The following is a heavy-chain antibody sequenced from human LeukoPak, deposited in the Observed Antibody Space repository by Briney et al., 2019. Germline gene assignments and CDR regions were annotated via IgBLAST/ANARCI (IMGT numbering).Heavy chain of an antibody. CDR1: GASVRGYY. Sequence: SETLSLTCTVSGASVRGYYWSWIRQPPGKGLEWIGYIHYTGNTDYNPSLTSRVTMSVDTSKNQFSLMLTSVTAADTAVYYCARGYGSGSYNNFNQWGQGLLVAVSS. V-gene: IGHV4-59*02. CDR3: ARGYGSGSYNNFNQ. D-gene: IGHD3-10*01. CDR2: IHYTGNT. J-gene: IGHJ4*02.